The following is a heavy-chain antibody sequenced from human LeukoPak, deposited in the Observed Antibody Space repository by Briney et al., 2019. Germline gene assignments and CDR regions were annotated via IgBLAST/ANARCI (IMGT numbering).Heavy chain of an antibody. CDR3: AKEPRITGRLNYFDY. CDR2: ISGSGGST. CDR1: GFTFSDYY. J-gene: IGHJ4*02. Sequence: GGSLRLSCAASGFTFSDYYMSWIRQAPGKGLEWISAISGSGGSTYYADSVKGRFTISRDNSKNTLYLQMNSLRAEDTAVYYCAKEPRITGRLNYFDYWGQGTLVTVSS. V-gene: IGHV3-23*01. D-gene: IGHD6-6*01.